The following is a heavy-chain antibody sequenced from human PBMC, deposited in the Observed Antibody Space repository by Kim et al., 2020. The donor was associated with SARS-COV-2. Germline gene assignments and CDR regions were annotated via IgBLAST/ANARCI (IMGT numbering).Heavy chain of an antibody. CDR3: ARHSSSSRLNIDY. V-gene: IGHV4-39*02. J-gene: IGHJ4*02. Sequence: YDPSLKSRVSISVDTSKNHFSLKLSSVTAADTAVYYCARHSSSSRLNIDYWGQGTLVTVSS. D-gene: IGHD6-6*01.